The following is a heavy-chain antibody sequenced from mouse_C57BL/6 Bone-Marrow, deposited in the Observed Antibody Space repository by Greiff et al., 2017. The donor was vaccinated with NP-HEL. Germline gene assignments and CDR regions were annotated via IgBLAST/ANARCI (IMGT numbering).Heavy chain of an antibody. D-gene: IGHD2-1*01. CDR1: GYTFTGYW. Sequence: QVQLKQSGAELMKPGASVKLSCKATGYTFTGYWIEWVKQRPGHGLEWIGEIFPGSGSTNYNEKFKGKATFTADTSSNTAYMQLSSLTTEDSAIYYCASELYYGNPAWFAYWGQGTLVTVSA. CDR3: ASELYYGNPAWFAY. V-gene: IGHV1-9*01. J-gene: IGHJ3*01. CDR2: IFPGSGST.